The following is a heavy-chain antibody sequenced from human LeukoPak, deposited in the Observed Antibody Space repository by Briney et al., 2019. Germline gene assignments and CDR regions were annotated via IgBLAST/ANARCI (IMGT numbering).Heavy chain of an antibody. D-gene: IGHD3-22*01. CDR3: ASYSSGYYGYDAFDI. CDR1: GFTFISYW. V-gene: IGHV3-7*01. Sequence: PGGSLRLSCAASGFTFISYWMSWVRQAPGKGLEWVANIKQDGSEKYYVDSVKGRFTISRDNAKNSLYLQMNSQRAEDTAVYYCASYSSGYYGYDAFDIWGQGTMVTVSS. J-gene: IGHJ3*02. CDR2: IKQDGSEK.